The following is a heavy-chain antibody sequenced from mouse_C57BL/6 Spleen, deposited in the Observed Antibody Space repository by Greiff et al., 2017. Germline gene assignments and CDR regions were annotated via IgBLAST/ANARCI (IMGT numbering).Heavy chain of an antibody. J-gene: IGHJ4*01. Sequence: EVKLQQSGPELVKPGASVKISCKASGYLFTGYYMHWVKQSHGNILDWIGYIYPYNGVSSYNQKFKGKATLTVDKSSSTAYMELRSLTSEDSAVYYCARSGYYGSSYYAMDYWGQGTSVTVSS. CDR1: GYLFTGYY. D-gene: IGHD1-1*01. V-gene: IGHV1-31*01. CDR2: IYPYNGVS. CDR3: ARSGYYGSSYYAMDY.